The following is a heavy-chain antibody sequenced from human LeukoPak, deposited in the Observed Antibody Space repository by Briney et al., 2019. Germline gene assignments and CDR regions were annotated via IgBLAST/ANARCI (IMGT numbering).Heavy chain of an antibody. CDR2: INPSGGST. D-gene: IGHD3-22*01. CDR3: ARVNSADYYDSSGYYWRLSPNFDY. J-gene: IGHJ4*02. Sequence: ASVKVSCKASGYTFTSYYMHWVRQAPGQGLEWMGIINPSGGSTSYAQKFQGRVTMTRDTSTSTVYMELSSLRSEDTAVYYCARVNSADYYDSSGYYWRLSPNFDYWGQGTLVTVSS. CDR1: GYTFTSYY. V-gene: IGHV1-46*01.